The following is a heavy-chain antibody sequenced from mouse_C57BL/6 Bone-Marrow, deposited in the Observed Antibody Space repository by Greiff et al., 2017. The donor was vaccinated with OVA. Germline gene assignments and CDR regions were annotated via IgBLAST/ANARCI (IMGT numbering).Heavy chain of an antibody. CDR1: GYTFTDYE. CDR2: IDPETGGT. CDR3: AIISPLCLTY. D-gene: IGHD6-1*01. Sequence: QVQLQQSGAELVRPGASVTLSCKASGYTFTDYEMHWVKQTPVHGLEWIGAIDPETGGTAYNQKFKGKAILTADKSSSTAYMQLSSLTSEDSAVYYCAIISPLCLTYWGQGTLVTVSA. V-gene: IGHV1-15*01. J-gene: IGHJ3*01.